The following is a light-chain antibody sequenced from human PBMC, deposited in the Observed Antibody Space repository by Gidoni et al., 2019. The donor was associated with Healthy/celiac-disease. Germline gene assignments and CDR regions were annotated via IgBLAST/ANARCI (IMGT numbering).Light chain of an antibody. CDR1: QSVSSN. CDR3: QQYNNWPPTYT. CDR2: GAS. J-gene: IGKJ2*01. Sequence: EIVMPQSPATLSVSPGERATLSCRASQSVSSNLAWYQQKPGQDPRLLIYGASTRATGIPARFSGSGSGTEFTLTISSLQSEDFAVYYCQQYNNWPPTYTFGQWTKLEIK. V-gene: IGKV3-15*01.